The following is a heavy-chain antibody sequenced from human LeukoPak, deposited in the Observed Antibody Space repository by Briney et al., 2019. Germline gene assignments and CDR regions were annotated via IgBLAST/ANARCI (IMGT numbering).Heavy chain of an antibody. CDR3: AKGSSFWSGYYTPFYYYYYYGMDV. CDR1: GFTFSSYA. Sequence: GGSLRLSCAASGFTFSSYAMSWVRQAPGKGLEWVSAISGSGGSTYYADSVKGRFTISRDNSKNTLYLQMNSLRAEDTAVYYCAKGSSFWSGYYTPFYYYYYYGMDVWGQGPRSPSP. J-gene: IGHJ6*02. V-gene: IGHV3-23*01. CDR2: ISGSGGST. D-gene: IGHD3-3*01.